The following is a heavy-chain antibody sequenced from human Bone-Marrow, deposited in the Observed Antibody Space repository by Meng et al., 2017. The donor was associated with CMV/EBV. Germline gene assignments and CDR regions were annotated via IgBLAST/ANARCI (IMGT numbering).Heavy chain of an antibody. J-gene: IGHJ5*02. CDR2: INPNSGGT. V-gene: IGHV1-2*02. CDR3: AREAGGYCSSTSCRPAYNWFDP. Sequence: ASVKVSCKASGYTFTGYYMHWVRQAPGQGLEWMGWINPNSGGTNYAQKFQGRVTMTRDTSISTAYMELSRLRSDDTAVYCCAREAGGYCSSTSCRPAYNWFDPWGQGTLVTVSS. CDR1: GYTFTGYY. D-gene: IGHD2-2*01.